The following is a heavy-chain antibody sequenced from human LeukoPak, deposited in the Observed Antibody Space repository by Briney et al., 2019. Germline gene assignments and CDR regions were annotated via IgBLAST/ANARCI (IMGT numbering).Heavy chain of an antibody. CDR3: ARDGYNENEYYFDY. D-gene: IGHD5-24*01. Sequence: PSETLSLTCIVSGGSITSGSYYWSWIRQPAGKGLEWIRRIYTSGSTNYNPSLKSRVTISVDTSKNQVSLKLSSVTAADTAVYYCARDGYNENEYYFDYWGQGTLVTVSS. J-gene: IGHJ4*02. V-gene: IGHV4-61*02. CDR2: IYTSGST. CDR1: GGSITSGSYY.